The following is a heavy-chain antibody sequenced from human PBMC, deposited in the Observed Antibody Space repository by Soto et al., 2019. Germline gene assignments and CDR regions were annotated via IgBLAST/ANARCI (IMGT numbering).Heavy chain of an antibody. CDR2: IYYGANT. J-gene: IGHJ6*02. Sequence: PPESLSLTCSVSGGSISRSYYYWSWILQPSAKGVECIAKIYYGANTYYIPSLKSRLIISIDTSKNRFSLKVGSVTAADTAVYYCASSSLYGMDVWGQGTTVTVSS. CDR3: ASSSLYGMDV. V-gene: IGHV4-30-4*01. CDR1: GGSISRSYYY.